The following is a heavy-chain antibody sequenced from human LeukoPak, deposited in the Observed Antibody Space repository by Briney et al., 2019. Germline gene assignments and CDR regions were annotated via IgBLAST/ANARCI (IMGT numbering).Heavy chain of an antibody. CDR1: GGSISGYY. D-gene: IGHD3-16*01. Sequence: SETLSLTCTVSGGSISGYYWSWIRQPAGKGLEWIGYIYYSGSTNYNPSLKSRVTISVDTSKNQFTLKLSSVTAADTAVYYCARGRYGWLPFDYWGQGTLVTVSS. CDR3: ARGRYGWLPFDY. V-gene: IGHV4-59*01. CDR2: IYYSGST. J-gene: IGHJ4*02.